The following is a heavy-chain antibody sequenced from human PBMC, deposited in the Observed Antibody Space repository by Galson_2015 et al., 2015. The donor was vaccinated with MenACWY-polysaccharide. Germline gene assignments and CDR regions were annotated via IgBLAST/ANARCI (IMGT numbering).Heavy chain of an antibody. J-gene: IGHJ6*02. CDR2: VRSKANNYAT. D-gene: IGHD3-10*01. V-gene: IGHV3-73*01. Sequence: SLRLSCAASGFTFSGSAIHWVRQASGKGLEWVGRVRSKANNYATAYAASVKGRFIISRDDSENMASLQMNSLKTEDTAVYYCTRRYYGSGSSTNGWDYGRDAWGQGTTVAVSS. CDR3: TRRYYGSGSSTNGWDYGRDA. CDR1: GFTFSGSA.